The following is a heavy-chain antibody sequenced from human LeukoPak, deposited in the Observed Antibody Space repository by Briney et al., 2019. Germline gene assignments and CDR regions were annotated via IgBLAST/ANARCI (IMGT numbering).Heavy chain of an antibody. CDR2: IYYSGST. CDR3: ARRGRYYDILTGYPDYYFDY. Sequence: SETLSLTCTVSGGSISSYYWSWIRHPPGKGLEGIGYIYYSGSTNYNPSLKSRVTISVDTSKNQFSLKLSSVTAADTAVYYCARRGRYYDILTGYPDYYFDYWGQGTLVTVSS. CDR1: GGSISSYY. D-gene: IGHD3-9*01. J-gene: IGHJ4*02. V-gene: IGHV4-59*08.